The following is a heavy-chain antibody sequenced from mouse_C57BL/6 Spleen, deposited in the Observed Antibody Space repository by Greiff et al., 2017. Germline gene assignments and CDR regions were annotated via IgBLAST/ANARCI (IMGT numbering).Heavy chain of an antibody. V-gene: IGHV1-81*01. Sequence: VKLMESGAELARPGASVKLSCKASGYTFTSYGISWVKQRTGQGLEWIGEIYPRSGNTYYNEKFKGKATLPADKSSSTAYMELRSLTSEDSAVYFCARRGTTVVAGDYWGQGTTLTVSS. J-gene: IGHJ2*01. CDR2: IYPRSGNT. CDR1: GYTFTSYG. D-gene: IGHD1-1*01. CDR3: ARRGTTVVAGDY.